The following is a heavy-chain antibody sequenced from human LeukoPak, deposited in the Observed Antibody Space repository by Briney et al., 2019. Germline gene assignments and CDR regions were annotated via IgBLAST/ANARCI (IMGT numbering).Heavy chain of an antibody. CDR1: GFTFDDYG. D-gene: IGHD3-3*01. Sequence: GGSLRLSSAASGFTFDDYGMSWVRQAPGKGLEWVSGINWNGGSTGYADSVKGRFTISRGNAKNSLYLQMNSLRAEDTALYYCAREPLYYDFWSGYSSYYYYMDVWGKGTTVTVSS. V-gene: IGHV3-20*04. CDR3: AREPLYYDFWSGYSSYYYYMDV. J-gene: IGHJ6*03. CDR2: INWNGGST.